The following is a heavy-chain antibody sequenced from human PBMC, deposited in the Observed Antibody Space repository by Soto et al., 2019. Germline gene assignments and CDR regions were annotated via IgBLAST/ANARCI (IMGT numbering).Heavy chain of an antibody. CDR2: ISAYNGNT. CDR1: GYTFTSYG. J-gene: IGHJ4*02. Sequence: GXSVKVSFKASGYTFTSYGISWVRQAPAQGLEWMGWISAYNGNTNYAQKLQGRVTMTTDTSTSTAYMELRSLRSDDTAVYYCARDPYYGSGSSYYFDYWGQGTMVTSPQ. D-gene: IGHD3-10*01. CDR3: ARDPYYGSGSSYYFDY. V-gene: IGHV1-18*01.